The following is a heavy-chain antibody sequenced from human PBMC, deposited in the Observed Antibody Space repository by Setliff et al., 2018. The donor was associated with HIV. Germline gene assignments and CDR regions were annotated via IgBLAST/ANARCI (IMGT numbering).Heavy chain of an antibody. V-gene: IGHV4-59*08. J-gene: IGHJ6*03. CDR3: ARPCYGTWPDHPTYYYDYMDV. CDR1: GGSISSYY. D-gene: IGHD2-2*01. Sequence: ETLSLTCTVSGGSISSYYWSWIRQPPGKGLEWSGYIYYSGSTNYNPSLKSRVTITVTTSKKQFSLKLSSVTAAATAVYYCARPCYGTWPDHPTYYYDYMDVWGKGTTVTVSS. CDR2: IYYSGST.